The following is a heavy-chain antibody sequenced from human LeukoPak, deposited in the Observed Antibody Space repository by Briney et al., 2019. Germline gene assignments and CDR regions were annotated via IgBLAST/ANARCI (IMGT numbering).Heavy chain of an antibody. CDR1: GYTFTSYD. V-gene: IGHV1-8*03. CDR3: ARGLPDSYYDFWSGYHDAFDI. CDR2: MNPSSGNT. J-gene: IGHJ3*02. Sequence: ASVKVSCKASGYTFTSYDINWVRQATGQGLEWMGWMNPSSGNTGYAQKFQGRVTITRNTSISTPYMELSSLRSEDTALYYCARGLPDSYYDFWSGYHDAFDIWGQGTMVTVSS. D-gene: IGHD3-3*01.